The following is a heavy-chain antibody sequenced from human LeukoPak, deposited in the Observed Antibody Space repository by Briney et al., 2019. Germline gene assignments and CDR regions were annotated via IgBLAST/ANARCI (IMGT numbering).Heavy chain of an antibody. CDR2: INHSGST. J-gene: IGHJ4*02. CDR3: AREKTYYDSIGNYYGGVFEY. Sequence: KPSETLSLTCAVYGXSFSGYYWSWIRQPPGKGLEWIGEINHSGSTNYNPSLKSRVTISVDTSKNQFSLKLTSVTAADTAVYYCAREKTYYDSIGNYYGGVFEYWGQGTLVTVSS. D-gene: IGHD3-22*01. CDR1: GXSFSGYY. V-gene: IGHV4-34*01.